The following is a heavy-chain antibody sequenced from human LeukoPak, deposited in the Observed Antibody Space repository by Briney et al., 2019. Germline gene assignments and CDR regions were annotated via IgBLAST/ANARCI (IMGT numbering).Heavy chain of an antibody. Sequence: GESLKIPCKGSGYSFTSYWIGWVRQMPGKGLEWMGIIYPGDSDTRYSPSFQGQVTISADKSISTAYLQWSSLKASDTAMYYCARHQPLYCTNGVCYRDYYYGMDVWGQGTTVTVSS. CDR1: GYSFTSYW. D-gene: IGHD2-8*01. J-gene: IGHJ6*02. CDR3: ARHQPLYCTNGVCYRDYYYGMDV. V-gene: IGHV5-51*01. CDR2: IYPGDSDT.